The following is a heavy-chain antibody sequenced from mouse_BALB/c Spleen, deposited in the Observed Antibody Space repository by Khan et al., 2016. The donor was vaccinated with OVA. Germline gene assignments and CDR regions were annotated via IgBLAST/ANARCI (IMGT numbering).Heavy chain of an antibody. CDR2: VSTGGSYT. CDR3: TRLAYYYDSEGFAY. Sequence: EVKLEESGGDLVKPGGSLKLSCAASGFTFSTYGMSWVRQAPDKRLEWVATVSTGGSYTYYPDSVKGRFTISRDNAKNTLYLQMSGLRSEDTARFYCTRLAYYYDSEGFAYWGQGTLVTVSA. V-gene: IGHV5-6*02. J-gene: IGHJ3*01. D-gene: IGHD1-1*01. CDR1: GFTFSTYG.